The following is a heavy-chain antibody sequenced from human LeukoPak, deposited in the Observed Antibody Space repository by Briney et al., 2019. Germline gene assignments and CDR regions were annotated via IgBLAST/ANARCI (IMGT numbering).Heavy chain of an antibody. CDR3: ATVFDF. CDR1: GFTFSSYA. D-gene: IGHD2-21*02. V-gene: IGHV3-74*01. CDR2: IDDVGSGT. J-gene: IGHJ5*01. Sequence: GGSLRLSCAASGFTFSSYAMSWVRQAPGKGLVWVSRIDDVGSGTSYAASVKGRFTISRDDAKNTVYLQMNSLRAEDTAVYYCATVFDFWGQGTLVTVSS.